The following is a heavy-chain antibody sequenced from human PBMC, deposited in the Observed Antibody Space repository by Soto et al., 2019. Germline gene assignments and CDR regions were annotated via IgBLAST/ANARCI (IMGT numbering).Heavy chain of an antibody. J-gene: IGHJ5*02. CDR1: GGSIRNGNYY. V-gene: IGHV4-31*03. D-gene: IGHD1-1*01. CDR2: IYYIGTT. CDR3: AKNETTRPWFDP. Sequence: QVQLQESGPGLVKASQTLSLTCTVSGGSIRNGNYYWSWIRQLPGKGLDWIGNIYYIGTTSYNPSLTCRVIISIDTYKNLFSLELTSVLAADTAGYYCAKNETTRPWFDPWGQGSLVTVSS.